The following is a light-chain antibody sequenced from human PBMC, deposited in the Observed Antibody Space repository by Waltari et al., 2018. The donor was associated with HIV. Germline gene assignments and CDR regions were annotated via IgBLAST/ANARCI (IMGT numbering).Light chain of an antibody. CDR1: QTVNSN. CDR3: QQYDNWLGT. CDR2: DAS. Sequence: ETVMTQSPVTLSVSPGERVTLSCRASQTVNSNLAWYQQKLGRAPSLLFYDASNRATGKPARFSGSESGTEFTLTVSSLQPEDFAVYYCQQYDNWLGTFGPGTKV. J-gene: IGKJ3*01. V-gene: IGKV3D-15*01.